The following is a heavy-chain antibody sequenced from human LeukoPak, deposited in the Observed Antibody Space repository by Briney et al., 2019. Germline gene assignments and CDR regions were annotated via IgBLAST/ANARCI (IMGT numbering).Heavy chain of an antibody. D-gene: IGHD2-2*01. Sequence: GGSLRLSCAASGFTVSSNYMSWVRQAPRKGLEWVSVIYSGGSTYYADSVKGRFTISRDNSKNTLYLQMNSLRAEDTAVYYCARDSSVVPFDYWGQGTLVTVSS. CDR1: GFTVSSNY. CDR2: IYSGGST. V-gene: IGHV3-66*01. CDR3: ARDSSVVPFDY. J-gene: IGHJ4*02.